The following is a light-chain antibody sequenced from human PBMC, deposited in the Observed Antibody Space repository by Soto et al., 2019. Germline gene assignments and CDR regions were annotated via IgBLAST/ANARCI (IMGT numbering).Light chain of an antibody. CDR1: QGISSY. V-gene: IGKV1-8*01. J-gene: IGKJ3*01. CDR2: AAS. CDR3: QQYYSYPLT. Sequence: AIRMTHSPSSLSASTGDRVTITCRASQGISSYLAWYQQKPGKAPKLLIYAASTLQSGVPSRFSGSGSGTDFTLTISCLQSEDFATYYCQQYYSYPLTFGPGTKVDIK.